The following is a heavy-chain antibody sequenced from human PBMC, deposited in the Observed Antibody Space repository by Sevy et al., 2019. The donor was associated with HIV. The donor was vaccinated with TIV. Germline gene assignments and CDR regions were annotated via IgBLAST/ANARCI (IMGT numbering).Heavy chain of an antibody. CDR2: ISWNSGSI. Sequence: GGSLRLSCAASGFTFDDYAMHWVRQAPGKGLEWVSGISWNSGSIGYADSVKGRFTISRDNAKNSLYLQMNSLRAEDTAWYYCAKGLKYYDSSGYLNWFDPWGQGTLVTVSS. J-gene: IGHJ5*02. V-gene: IGHV3-9*01. CDR3: AKGLKYYDSSGYLNWFDP. D-gene: IGHD3-22*01. CDR1: GFTFDDYA.